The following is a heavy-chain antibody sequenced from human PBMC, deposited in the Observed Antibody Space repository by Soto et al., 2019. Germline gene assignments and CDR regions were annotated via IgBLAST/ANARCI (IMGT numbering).Heavy chain of an antibody. Sequence: SETLSLTCTVSGGSISSYYWSWIRQPPGKGLEWIGYIYYSGSTNYNPSLKSRVTISVDTSKNQFSLKLSSVTAADTAVYYCASARYCTNGVCRYYFDYWGQGTLVTVSS. CDR2: IYYSGST. J-gene: IGHJ4*02. D-gene: IGHD2-8*01. CDR3: ASARYCTNGVCRYYFDY. V-gene: IGHV4-59*12. CDR1: GGSISSYY.